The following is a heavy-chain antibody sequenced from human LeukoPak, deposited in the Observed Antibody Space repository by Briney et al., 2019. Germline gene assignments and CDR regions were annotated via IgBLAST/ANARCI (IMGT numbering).Heavy chain of an antibody. CDR1: GGSISSYY. CDR2: IYYSGST. J-gene: IGHJ4*02. D-gene: IGHD5-12*01. V-gene: IGHV4-59*01. CDR3: ARQYSGYDREIDY. Sequence: SETLSLTCTVSGGSISSYYWSWIRQPPGKGLGWIGYIYYSGSTNYNPSLKSRVTISVDTSKNQVSLKLSSVTAADTAVYYCARQYSGYDREIDYWGQGTLVTVSS.